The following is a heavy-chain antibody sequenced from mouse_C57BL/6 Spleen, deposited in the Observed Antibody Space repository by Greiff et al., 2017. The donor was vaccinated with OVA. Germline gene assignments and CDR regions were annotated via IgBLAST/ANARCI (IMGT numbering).Heavy chain of an antibody. Sequence: VKLVESGAELVKPGASVKISCKASGYAFSSYWMNWVKQRPGKGLEWIGQIYPGDGDTNYNGKFKGKATLTADKSSSTAYMQLSSLTSEDSAVYFCARDYYGSSYAHYFDYWGQGTTLTVSS. D-gene: IGHD1-1*01. V-gene: IGHV1-80*01. J-gene: IGHJ2*01. CDR1: GYAFSSYW. CDR2: IYPGDGDT. CDR3: ARDYYGSSYAHYFDY.